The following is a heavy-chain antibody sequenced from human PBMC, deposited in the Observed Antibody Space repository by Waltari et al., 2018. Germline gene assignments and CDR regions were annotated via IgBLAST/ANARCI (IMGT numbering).Heavy chain of an antibody. CDR3: ARDRGLRGGYDS. V-gene: IGHV4-4*02. CDR2: IHPSGTT. Sequence: QVQLQDSGPGLVTPSGPLSLPCAVSGVSISSSNWWSWVRQPPGKGLEWLGEIHPSGTTNYNPSLKSRVTISVDNSKNQFSLKLSSVTAADTAVYYCARDRGLRGGYDSWGQGTLVTVSS. J-gene: IGHJ5*02. CDR1: GVSISSSNW. D-gene: IGHD5-12*01.